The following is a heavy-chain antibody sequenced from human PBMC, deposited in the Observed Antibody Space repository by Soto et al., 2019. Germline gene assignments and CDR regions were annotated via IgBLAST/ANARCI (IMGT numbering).Heavy chain of an antibody. CDR2: ISYDGSNK. CDR3: AKDRYTYYYDSSGYYRHGNFDY. D-gene: IGHD3-22*01. J-gene: IGHJ4*02. V-gene: IGHV3-30*18. Sequence: SGGSLRLSCAASGFTFSSYGMHWVRQAPGKGLEWVAVISYDGSNKYYADSVKGRFTISRDNSKNTLYLQMNSLRAEDTAVYYCAKDRYTYYYDSSGYYRHGNFDYWGQGTLVTVSS. CDR1: GFTFSSYG.